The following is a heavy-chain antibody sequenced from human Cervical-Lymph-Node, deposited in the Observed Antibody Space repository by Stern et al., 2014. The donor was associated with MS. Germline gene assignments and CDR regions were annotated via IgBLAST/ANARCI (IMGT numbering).Heavy chain of an antibody. CDR3: ARGTTVVTPASYFDL. Sequence: QVQLVESGAEVKKPGASGKGSCKASGYTFTSYYMHSVRQAHGQGLEWMGRIKPSGGSTSYAQKVQGKGTMTRDTYKSTAYMEPSSLRSEDTAVYYCARGTTVVTPASYFDLWGRGTLVTVSS. CDR1: GYTFTSYY. D-gene: IGHD4-23*01. J-gene: IGHJ2*01. CDR2: IKPSGGST. V-gene: IGHV1-46*03.